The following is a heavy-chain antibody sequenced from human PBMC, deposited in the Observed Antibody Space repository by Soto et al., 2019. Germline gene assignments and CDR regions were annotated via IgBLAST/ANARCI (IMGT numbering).Heavy chain of an antibody. CDR1: GFTFSSYG. Sequence: GGSLRLSCAASGFTFSSYGMHWVRQAPGKGLEWVAVISYDGSNKYYADSVKGRFTISRDNSKNTLYLQMNSLRAEDTAVYYCAKDHDYGDYSAYFQHWGQGTLVTVSS. J-gene: IGHJ1*01. CDR2: ISYDGSNK. CDR3: AKDHDYGDYSAYFQH. V-gene: IGHV3-30*18. D-gene: IGHD4-17*01.